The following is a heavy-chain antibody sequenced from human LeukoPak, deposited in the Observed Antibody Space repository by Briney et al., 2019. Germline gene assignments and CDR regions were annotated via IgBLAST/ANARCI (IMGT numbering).Heavy chain of an antibody. J-gene: IGHJ4*02. Sequence: SSVKVSCKASVYTFTSYDINWVRQATGQGLEWMGWMNPNSGNTGYAQKFQGRVTMTRNTSISTAYMELSSLRSEDTAVYYCASGSSWGSHLDYWGQGTLVTVSS. CDR1: VYTFTSYD. D-gene: IGHD6-13*01. CDR2: MNPNSGNT. CDR3: ASGSSWGSHLDY. V-gene: IGHV1-8*01.